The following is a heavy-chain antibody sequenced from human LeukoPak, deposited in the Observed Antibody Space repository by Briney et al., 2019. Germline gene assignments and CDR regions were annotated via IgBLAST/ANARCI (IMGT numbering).Heavy chain of an antibody. V-gene: IGHV1-3*01. CDR3: ARGREWLLYGYGAHAFDI. CDR1: GYTFTSYA. J-gene: IGHJ3*02. Sequence: ASVKVSCKASGYTFTSYAMHWVRQAPGQRLEWMGWINAGNGNTKYSQKFQGRVTITRDTSASTAYMELSSLRSEDTAVYYCARGREWLLYGYGAHAFDIWGQGTMVTVSS. D-gene: IGHD5-24*01. CDR2: INAGNGNT.